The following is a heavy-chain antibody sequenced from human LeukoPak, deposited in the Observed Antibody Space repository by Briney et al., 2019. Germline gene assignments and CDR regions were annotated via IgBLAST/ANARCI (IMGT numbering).Heavy chain of an antibody. CDR3: ARSGGSGSYYARNYYYDMDV. D-gene: IGHD3-10*01. CDR1: GYTFTNYA. J-gene: IGHJ6*03. V-gene: IGHV7-4-1*02. Sequence: GASVKVSCKASGYTFTNYAMNWVRQAPGQGLEWMGWINTNTGNPTYAQGFTGRFVFSLDTSVSTAYLQISSLKAEDTAVYYCARSGGSGSYYARNYYYDMDVWGKGTTVTVSS. CDR2: INTNTGNP.